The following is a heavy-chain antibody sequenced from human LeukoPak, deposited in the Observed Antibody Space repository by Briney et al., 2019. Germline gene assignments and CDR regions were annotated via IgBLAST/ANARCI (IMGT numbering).Heavy chain of an antibody. CDR3: TTALGSRFDY. Sequence: GGSLRLSCAASGFTFSSYAMSWVRQAPGKGLEWVSAISGSGGSTYYADSVKGRFTISRDNSKNTLYLQMNSLRVEDTAVYYCTTALGSRFDYWGQGTLVTVSS. CDR1: GFTFSSYA. CDR2: ISGSGGST. V-gene: IGHV3-23*01. D-gene: IGHD3-10*01. J-gene: IGHJ4*02.